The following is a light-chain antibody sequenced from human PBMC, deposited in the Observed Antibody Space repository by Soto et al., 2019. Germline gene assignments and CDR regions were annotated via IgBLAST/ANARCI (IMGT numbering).Light chain of an antibody. CDR2: GNN. CDR1: SSNIGAGYD. J-gene: IGLJ2*01. V-gene: IGLV1-40*01. Sequence: QSVLTQPPSVSGAPGQRVTISCTGSSSNIGAGYDVHWYQQLPGTAPKLLISGNNNRPSGVPDRFSGSKSGTSASLAITGLQAEDEADYCCQSYDSSVSKVVFGGGTKLTVL. CDR3: QSYDSSVSKVV.